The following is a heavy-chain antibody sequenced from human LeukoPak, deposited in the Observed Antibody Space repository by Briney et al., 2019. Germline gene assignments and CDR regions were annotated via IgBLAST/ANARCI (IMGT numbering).Heavy chain of an antibody. Sequence: SETLSLTCTVSGGSVSSDYWSWIRQPPGKGLEWIGYIYYSGSTNYNPSLKSRVTISVDTSKNQFSLKLSSVTAADTAVYYCARIAVAGTNFDYWGQGTLVTVSS. CDR3: ARIAVAGTNFDY. CDR2: IYYSGST. D-gene: IGHD6-19*01. CDR1: GGSVSSDY. V-gene: IGHV4-59*08. J-gene: IGHJ4*02.